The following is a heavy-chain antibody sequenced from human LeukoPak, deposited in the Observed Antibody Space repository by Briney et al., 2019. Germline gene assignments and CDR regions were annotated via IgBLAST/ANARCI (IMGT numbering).Heavy chain of an antibody. CDR3: VKGMTTVATVLDF. Sequence: PGGSLRLSCSASGFTFKIYSMHWVRQAPGKGLEYVSAINTDGNTTYYADSVKGRFTISRDNSKNTLYLQMSSMRTEDTAVYYCVKGMTTVATVLDFWGQGTLVTASS. CDR1: GFTFKIYS. V-gene: IGHV3-64D*09. D-gene: IGHD4-23*01. CDR2: INTDGNTT. J-gene: IGHJ4*02.